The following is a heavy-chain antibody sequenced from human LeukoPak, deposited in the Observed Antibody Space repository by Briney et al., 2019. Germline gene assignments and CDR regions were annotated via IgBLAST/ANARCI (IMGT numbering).Heavy chain of an antibody. CDR2: ITASGTDT. V-gene: IGHV3-23*01. D-gene: IGHD3-9*01. CDR1: GFSVSTYP. CDR3: AKDPLLRHFDWLSPNYYFDY. J-gene: IGHJ4*02. Sequence: GGSLRLSCTASGFSVSTYPMAWVRQAPGKGLQWVSTITASGTDTFYADSVKGRFTISRDNSKNTLYLQMNSLRAEDTAVYYCAKDPLLRHFDWLSPNYYFDYWGQGTLVTVSS.